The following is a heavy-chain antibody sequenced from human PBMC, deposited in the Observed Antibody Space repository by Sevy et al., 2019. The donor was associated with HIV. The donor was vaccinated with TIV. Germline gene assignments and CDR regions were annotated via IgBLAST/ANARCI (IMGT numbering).Heavy chain of an antibody. Sequence: GESLKISCAASGFTFSSYSMIWVRQAPGKGLEWVSYISSSSSTIYYADSVKGRFTISRDNAKNSLYLQMNSLRDEDTAVYYCARDVYYYDSSGYYHYYYYGMDVWGQGTTVTVSS. CDR1: GFTFSSYS. D-gene: IGHD3-22*01. J-gene: IGHJ6*02. V-gene: IGHV3-48*02. CDR3: ARDVYYYDSSGYYHYYYYGMDV. CDR2: ISSSSSTI.